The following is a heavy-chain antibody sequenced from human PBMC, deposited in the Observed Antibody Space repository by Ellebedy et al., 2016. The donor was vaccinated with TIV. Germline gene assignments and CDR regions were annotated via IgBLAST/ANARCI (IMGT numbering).Heavy chain of an antibody. Sequence: SVKVSCXASGGTFSSYAISWVRQAPGQGLEWMGGIIPIFGTANYAQKFQGRVTITADKSTSTAYMELRSLRSDDTAVYYCARSSVAGTEGYWGQGTLVTVSS. V-gene: IGHV1-69*06. CDR3: ARSSVAGTEGY. D-gene: IGHD6-19*01. CDR1: GGTFSSYA. CDR2: IIPIFGTA. J-gene: IGHJ4*02.